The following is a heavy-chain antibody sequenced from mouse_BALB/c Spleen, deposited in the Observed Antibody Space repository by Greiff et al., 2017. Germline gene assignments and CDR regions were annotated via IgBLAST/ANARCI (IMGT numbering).Heavy chain of an antibody. D-gene: IGHD2-4*01. CDR3: TIYYDYDRDD. CDR2: INPSNGGT. CDR1: GYTFTSYY. Sequence: QVQLQQPGAELVKPGASVKLSCQASGYTFTSYYMYWVKQRPGQGLEWIGGINPSNGGTNFNEKFKSKATLTVDKSSSTAYMQLSSLTSEDYAVYYCTIYYDYDRDDWGQGTTRTVSA. V-gene: IGHV1S81*02. J-gene: IGHJ2*01.